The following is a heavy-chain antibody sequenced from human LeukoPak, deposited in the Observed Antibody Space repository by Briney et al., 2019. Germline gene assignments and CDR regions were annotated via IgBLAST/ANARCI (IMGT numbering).Heavy chain of an antibody. CDR1: GFTFSSYA. D-gene: IGHD6-19*01. CDR3: ARDSAVAGTGDY. CDR2: ISYDGSNK. J-gene: IGHJ4*02. V-gene: IGHV3-30-3*01. Sequence: GGSLRLSCAASGFTFSSYAMHWVRQAPGKGLEWVAVISYDGSNKYYADSVKGRFTISRDNSKNTLYLQMNSLRAEDTAVYYCARDSAVAGTGDYWGQGTLVTVSS.